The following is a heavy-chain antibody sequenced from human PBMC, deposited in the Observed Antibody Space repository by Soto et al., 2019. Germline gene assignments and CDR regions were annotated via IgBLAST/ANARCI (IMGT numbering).Heavy chain of an antibody. Sequence: SETLSLTCTVSGGSISSGDYYWSWIRQPPGKGLEWIGYIYYSGSTYYNPSLKSRVTISVDTSKNQFSLKLSSVTAADTAVYYCARVTTYYYDSSGAYYFDYWAREPWSPSPQ. CDR1: GGSISSGDYY. D-gene: IGHD3-22*01. CDR2: IYYSGST. V-gene: IGHV4-30-4*01. J-gene: IGHJ4*02. CDR3: ARVTTYYYDSSGAYYFDY.